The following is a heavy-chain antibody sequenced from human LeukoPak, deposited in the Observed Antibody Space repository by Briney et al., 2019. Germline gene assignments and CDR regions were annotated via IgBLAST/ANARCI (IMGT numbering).Heavy chain of an antibody. CDR1: GLTFSGSA. CDR2: IRSKANSYAT. J-gene: IGHJ5*02. Sequence: GGSLRLSCAASGLTFSGSAMHWVRQASGKGLEWVGRIRSKANSYATAYAASVKGRFTISRDDSKNTAYLQMNSLKTEDTAVYYCTRFSSFDPWGQGTLVTVSS. CDR3: TRFSSFDP. D-gene: IGHD6-6*01. V-gene: IGHV3-73*01.